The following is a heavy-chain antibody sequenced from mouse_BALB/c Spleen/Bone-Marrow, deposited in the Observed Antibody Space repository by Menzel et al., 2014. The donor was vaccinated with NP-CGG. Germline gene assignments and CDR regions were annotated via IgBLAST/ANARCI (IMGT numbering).Heavy chain of an antibody. Sequence: EVQLQQSGPSLAKPSQTLSLTCSVTGDSITSSYWNWIRKFPGNKLEYMGYISYSGNAYYNPSLKSRISLTRDTSKNXYYLQLNSVTTEDTATYFCARGNGYHFDYWGQGTTLTVSS. J-gene: IGHJ2*01. CDR1: GDSITSSY. D-gene: IGHD1-2*01. CDR2: ISYSGNA. V-gene: IGHV3-8*02. CDR3: ARGNGYHFDY.